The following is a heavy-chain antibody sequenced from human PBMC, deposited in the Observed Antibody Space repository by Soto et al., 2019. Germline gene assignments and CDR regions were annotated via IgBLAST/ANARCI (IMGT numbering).Heavy chain of an antibody. CDR3: ARGRASGSYYLLDY. D-gene: IGHD3-10*01. Sequence: ASVKVSYKASGDTFTTYDINWVRQATGHGLEWMGWINPNRGNIGYAQRFQGRVTMTRDTAIRTAYMEVSSLRSDDTAVYYCARGRASGSYYLLDYWGQGTLVTVSS. J-gene: IGHJ4*02. V-gene: IGHV1-8*01. CDR1: GDTFTTYD. CDR2: INPNRGNI.